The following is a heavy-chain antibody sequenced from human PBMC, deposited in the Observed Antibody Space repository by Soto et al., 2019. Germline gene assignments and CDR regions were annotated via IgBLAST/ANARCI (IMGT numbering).Heavy chain of an antibody. D-gene: IGHD1-7*01. CDR2: IYYSGST. CDR1: GASISSYY. J-gene: IGHJ5*02. Sequence: PSETLSLTCTVSGASISSYYWSWIRQPPGKGLEWIGYIYYSGSTNYNPSLKSRVTISVDTSKNQFSLKLSSVTAADTAVYYCARTGTTFWFDPWGQGTLVTVSS. V-gene: IGHV4-59*01. CDR3: ARTGTTFWFDP.